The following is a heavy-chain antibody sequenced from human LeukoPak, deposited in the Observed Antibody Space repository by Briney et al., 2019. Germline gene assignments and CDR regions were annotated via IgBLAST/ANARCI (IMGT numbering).Heavy chain of an antibody. CDR2: LSSDGRST. D-gene: IGHD3-22*01. J-gene: IGHJ4*02. CDR1: GFTVSTYW. Sequence: GGSLRLSCEVSGFTVSTYWMHWVRQGPGKGLEWVARLSSDGRSTNYADFVKGRATISRDNAKNTLSLEMSGLRADDTAVYYCARSYNYRFDYWGQGTLVVVSS. V-gene: IGHV3-74*01. CDR3: ARSYNYRFDY.